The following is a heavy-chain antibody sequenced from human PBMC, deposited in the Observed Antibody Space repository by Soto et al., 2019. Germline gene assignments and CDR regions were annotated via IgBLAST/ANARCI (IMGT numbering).Heavy chain of an antibody. CDR2: FDRGDGEP. V-gene: IGHV1-24*01. Sequence: QVQLVQSGAELKKPGASVKVSCKVSGHTLTDISLHWVRQAPGKGLEWMGCFDRGDGEPFYATTFQGRVTMTEDFSTDTAYMELSSLRSEETATYYCATAVKGYDAFDIWGQGTVVTVSS. CDR3: ATAVKGYDAFDI. CDR1: GHTLTDIS. J-gene: IGHJ3*02. D-gene: IGHD2-15*01.